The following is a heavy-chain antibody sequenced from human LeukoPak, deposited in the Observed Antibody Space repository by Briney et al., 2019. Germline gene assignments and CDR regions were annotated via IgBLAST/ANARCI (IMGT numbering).Heavy chain of an antibody. V-gene: IGHV4-59*08. CDR3: ARCRFLDGSGEKYNWFDP. J-gene: IGHJ5*02. CDR1: GGSISSYY. CDR2: IYYSGST. Sequence: PSETLSLTCTVSGGSISSYYWSWIRQPPGKGLEWIGYIYYSGSTNYNPSLKSRVTISVDTSKNQFSLKLSSVTAADTAVYYCARCRFLDGSGEKYNWFDPWGQGTLVTVSS. D-gene: IGHD3-10*01.